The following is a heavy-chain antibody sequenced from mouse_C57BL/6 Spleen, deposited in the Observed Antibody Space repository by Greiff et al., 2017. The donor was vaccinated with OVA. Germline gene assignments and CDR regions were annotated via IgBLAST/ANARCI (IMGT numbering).Heavy chain of an antibody. V-gene: IGHV6-6*01. J-gene: IGHJ2*01. Sequence: EVQLVESGGGLVQPGGSMKLSCAASGFTFSDAWMDWVRQSPAKGLEWVAEIRNKANNHATYYAESVKGRFTISREDSTSSVYLQMNSLRAEDTGSDYLTRWLGREDFDCWGQGTTLTVSS. D-gene: IGHD4-1*01. CDR1: GFTFSDAW. CDR3: TRWLGREDFDC. CDR2: IRNKANNHAT.